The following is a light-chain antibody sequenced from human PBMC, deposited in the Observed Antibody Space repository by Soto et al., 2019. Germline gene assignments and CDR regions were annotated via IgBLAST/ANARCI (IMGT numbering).Light chain of an antibody. Sequence: EIVLTQSPGTLSLSPGERATLSCRASQSVSSSYLAWYQQKPGQAPMLLLLGASSRATGITDRFRGSGTGTDFTPTISRLEPEDFAVYYCQQYGSSREFTFGPGTKVDIK. J-gene: IGKJ3*01. CDR2: GAS. V-gene: IGKV3-20*01. CDR1: QSVSSSY. CDR3: QQYGSSREFT.